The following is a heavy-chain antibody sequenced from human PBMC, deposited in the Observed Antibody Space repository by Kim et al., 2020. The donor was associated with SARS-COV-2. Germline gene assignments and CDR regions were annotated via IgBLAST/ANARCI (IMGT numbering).Heavy chain of an antibody. CDR1: GFTFSSYG. CDR3: ARDRVVPAQGLYWYFDL. D-gene: IGHD2-2*01. V-gene: IGHV3-33*01. CDR2: IWYDGSNK. Sequence: GGSLRLSCAASGFTFSSYGMHWVRQAPGKGLEWVAVIWYDGSNKYYADSVKGRFTISRDNSKNTLYLQMNSLRAEDTAVYYCARDRVVPAQGLYWYFDLWGRGTLVTVSS. J-gene: IGHJ2*01.